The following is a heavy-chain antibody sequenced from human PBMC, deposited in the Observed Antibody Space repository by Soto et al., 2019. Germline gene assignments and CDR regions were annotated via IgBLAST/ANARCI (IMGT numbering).Heavy chain of an antibody. CDR1: GGSFSGYY. J-gene: IGHJ3*02. D-gene: IGHD6-19*01. V-gene: IGHV4-34*01. CDR3: ASIDSSGWYGGHAFDI. Sequence: SETLSLTCAVYGGSFSGYYWSWIRQPPGKGLEWIGEINHSGSTNYNPSLKSRVTISVGTSKNQFSLKLSSVTAADTAVYYCASIDSSGWYGGHAFDIWGQGTMVTVSS. CDR2: INHSGST.